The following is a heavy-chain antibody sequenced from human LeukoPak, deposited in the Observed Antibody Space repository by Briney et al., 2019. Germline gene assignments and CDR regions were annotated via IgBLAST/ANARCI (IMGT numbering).Heavy chain of an antibody. CDR1: GYTFISYG. Sequence: ASVKVSCKASGYTFISYGISWVRQAPGQGLEWMGWNSAYNANTNYAQKLQGRVTMTTDTSTTTAYMELRSLRSDGTAVYYCARQRYSGYDYSFDYWGQGTLVTVSS. D-gene: IGHD5-12*01. CDR3: ARQRYSGYDYSFDY. V-gene: IGHV1-18*01. CDR2: NSAYNANT. J-gene: IGHJ4*02.